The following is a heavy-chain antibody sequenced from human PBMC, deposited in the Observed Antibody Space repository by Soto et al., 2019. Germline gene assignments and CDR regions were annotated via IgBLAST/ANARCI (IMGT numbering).Heavy chain of an antibody. CDR1: GFTFSSYW. J-gene: IGHJ6*03. CDR3: ARLPWNYYGSGDYYYMDV. V-gene: IGHV3-74*01. D-gene: IGHD3-10*01. Sequence: EVQLVESGGGLVQPGGSLRLSCAASGFTFSSYWMHWVRQAPGKGLVWVSRINSDGSSTSYADSVKGRFTISRDNAKNTLYLQMSRLRAEDTAVYYCARLPWNYYGSGDYYYMDVWGKGTTVTVSS. CDR2: INSDGSST.